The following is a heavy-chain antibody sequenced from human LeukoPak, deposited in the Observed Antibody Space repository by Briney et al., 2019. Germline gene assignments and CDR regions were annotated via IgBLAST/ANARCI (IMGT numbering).Heavy chain of an antibody. CDR2: IYYSGST. J-gene: IGHJ4*02. Sequence: SETLSLTCTVSGGSISSYYWSWIRQPPGKGLEWIGYIYYSGSTNYNPSLKSRVTISVDTSKNQFSLKLSSVTAADTAVYYCARQFHYYDSSGYLLAYFDYWGQGTLVTVSS. V-gene: IGHV4-59*08. CDR3: ARQFHYYDSSGYLLAYFDY. CDR1: GGSISSYY. D-gene: IGHD3-22*01.